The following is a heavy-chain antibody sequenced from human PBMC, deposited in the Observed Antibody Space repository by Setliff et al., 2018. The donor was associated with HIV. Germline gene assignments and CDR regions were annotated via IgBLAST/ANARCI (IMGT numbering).Heavy chain of an antibody. CDR1: GFTFSSHA. Sequence: PGGSLRLSCAASGFTFSSHAMSWVRQAPGKGLEWVSDISGSGDSTYYADSVVGRFTISRDNSKNILYLQMNSLRVDDSAVYYCGKRSIDYWGQGTLVTVSS. CDR3: GKRSIDY. J-gene: IGHJ4*02. D-gene: IGHD1-26*01. CDR2: ISGSGDST. V-gene: IGHV3-23*01.